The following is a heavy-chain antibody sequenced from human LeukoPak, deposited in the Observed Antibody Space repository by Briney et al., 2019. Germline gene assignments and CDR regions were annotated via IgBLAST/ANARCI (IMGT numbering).Heavy chain of an antibody. CDR2: IGASGGST. Sequence: GGSLRLSCATSGFTFSSYAMSWVRQAPGKGLEWVSGIGASGGSTYYADSVKGRFTISRDNSKNTLYLQMNSLRAEDTAVYYCARDRGYFDYWGQGTLVTVSS. CDR3: ARDRGYFDY. D-gene: IGHD3-10*01. CDR1: GFTFSSYA. J-gene: IGHJ4*02. V-gene: IGHV3-23*01.